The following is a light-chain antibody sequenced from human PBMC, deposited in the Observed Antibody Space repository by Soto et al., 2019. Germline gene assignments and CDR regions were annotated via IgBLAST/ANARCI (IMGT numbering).Light chain of an antibody. V-gene: IGKV3-15*01. CDR3: QQYNNWPQT. CDR2: GAS. Sequence: EIVMTQSPATLSVSPGERATLSCRASQSVSSNLDWCQQKPGQAPRLLIYGASTRTTGIPARFSGSGSGTEFTLTLSSMKSEDFAVYFCQQYNNWPQTFGQGTKVEI. J-gene: IGKJ1*01. CDR1: QSVSSN.